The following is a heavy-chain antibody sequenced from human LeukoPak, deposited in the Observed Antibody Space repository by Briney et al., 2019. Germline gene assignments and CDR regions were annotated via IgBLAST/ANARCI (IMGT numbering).Heavy chain of an antibody. CDR1: GGSFSGYY. CDR3: ARGGTNNYYYYYGMDV. D-gene: IGHD2-8*01. Sequence: SETLSLTCAVYGGSFSGYYWSWIRQPPGKGLERIGEINHSGSTNYNPSLKSRVTISVDTSKNQFSLKLSSVTAADTAVYYCARGGTNNYYYYYGMDVWGQGTTVTVSS. V-gene: IGHV4-34*01. CDR2: INHSGST. J-gene: IGHJ6*02.